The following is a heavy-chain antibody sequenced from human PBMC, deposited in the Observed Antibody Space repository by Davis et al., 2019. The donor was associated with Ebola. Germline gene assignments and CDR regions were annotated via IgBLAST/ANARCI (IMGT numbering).Heavy chain of an antibody. Sequence: PGGSLRLSCAASGFIFRSYAMSWFRQAPGKGLQWVSTITSIGDGTHYAGSVKGRFTVSRDNSMNTLYLQMNSLRAEDRAVYYRAKDHSRDSKGLDSWGQGTLVIVS. J-gene: IGHJ4*02. D-gene: IGHD4-11*01. CDR3: AKDHSRDSKGLDS. V-gene: IGHV3-23*01. CDR1: GFIFRSYA. CDR2: ITSIGDGT.